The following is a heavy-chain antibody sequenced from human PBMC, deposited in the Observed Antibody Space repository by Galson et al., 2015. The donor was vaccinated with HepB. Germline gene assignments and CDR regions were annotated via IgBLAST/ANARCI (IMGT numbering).Heavy chain of an antibody. CDR2: ISAYNGHT. V-gene: IGHV1-18*04. J-gene: IGHJ4*02. Sequence: SVKVSCKASGYTFTNYGISWARQAPGHGLEWMGWISAYNGHTNYAQKVQGRVTMTTDTSTSTAYVELRSLRSDDTAVYYCARVGVATEIDYWGQGTLVTVSS. CDR1: GYTFTNYG. CDR3: ARVGVATEIDY. D-gene: IGHD2-8*01.